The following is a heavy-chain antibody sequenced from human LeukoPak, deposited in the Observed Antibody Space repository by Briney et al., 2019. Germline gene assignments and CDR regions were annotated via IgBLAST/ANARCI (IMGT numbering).Heavy chain of an antibody. CDR2: IYYSGST. D-gene: IGHD3-10*01. Sequence: SETLSLTCTVSGGSISSSSYYWGWIRQAPGKGLEWIGSIYYSGSTYYNPSLKSRVTISVDTSKNQFSLKLSSVTAADTAVYYCAPQGITMVRGVRTPNWFDPWGQGTLVTVSS. V-gene: IGHV4-39*01. CDR3: APQGITMVRGVRTPNWFDP. CDR1: GGSISSSSYY. J-gene: IGHJ5*02.